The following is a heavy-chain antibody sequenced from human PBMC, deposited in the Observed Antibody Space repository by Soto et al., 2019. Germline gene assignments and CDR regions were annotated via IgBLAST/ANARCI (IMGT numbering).Heavy chain of an antibody. CDR3: TTATMSAT. V-gene: IGHV3-15*01. CDR1: GLTARNVW. CDR2: IKRMSKGGTA. D-gene: IGHD5-12*01. J-gene: IGHJ5*02. Sequence: GSLRLSCAASGLTARNVWMRWARQAPGKGLEWLGLIKRMSKGGTADFAAPGKGSFTIASDDLKNSLYLHKSSLKTDDTAVYTCTTATMSATWRQGTLVT.